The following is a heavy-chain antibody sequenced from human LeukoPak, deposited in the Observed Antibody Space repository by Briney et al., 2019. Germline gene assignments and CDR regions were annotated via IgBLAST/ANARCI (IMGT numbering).Heavy chain of an antibody. Sequence: GGSLRLSCAASGFTFSSSAMNWVRRAPGKGLEWVSAISGGGTSTFYADSVKGRFTISRDNSKNTLYLQMNGLRAEDTAVYYCAKVAGGWYPIDFWGQGTLVTVSS. CDR1: GFTFSSSA. CDR3: AKVAGGWYPIDF. D-gene: IGHD6-19*01. CDR2: ISGGGTST. J-gene: IGHJ4*02. V-gene: IGHV3-23*01.